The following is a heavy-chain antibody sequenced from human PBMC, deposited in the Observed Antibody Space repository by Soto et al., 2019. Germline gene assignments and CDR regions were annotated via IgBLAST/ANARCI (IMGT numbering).Heavy chain of an antibody. D-gene: IGHD1-26*01. V-gene: IGHV4-4*02. CDR3: ARSYSGSSGVDAFDI. CDR1: GGSISSSYW. CDR2: IYHGGTT. J-gene: IGHJ3*02. Sequence: PSETLSLTCAVSGGSISSSYWWNWVRQTPRGGLEWIGKIYHGGTTNYNPSLKNRVTISVDTSKNQFSLKLSSVTAADTAVYYCARSYSGSSGVDAFDIWGQGTMVTVSS.